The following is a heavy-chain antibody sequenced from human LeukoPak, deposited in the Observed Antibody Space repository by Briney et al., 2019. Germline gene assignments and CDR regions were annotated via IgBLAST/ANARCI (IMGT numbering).Heavy chain of an antibody. D-gene: IGHD1-26*01. Sequence: SETLSLTCAVYGGSFSGYHWNWIRQPPGKGLEWIGEINHSGSTNYNPSLKSRVAISEDTSKNQFSLKLSSVTAADTAVYYCARESGSYSRQFDYWGQGTLVTVSS. V-gene: IGHV4-34*01. J-gene: IGHJ4*02. CDR2: INHSGST. CDR3: ARESGSYSRQFDY. CDR1: GGSFSGYH.